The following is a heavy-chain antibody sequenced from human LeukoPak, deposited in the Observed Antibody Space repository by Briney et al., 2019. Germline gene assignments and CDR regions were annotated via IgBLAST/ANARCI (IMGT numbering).Heavy chain of an antibody. J-gene: IGHJ4*02. D-gene: IGHD3-22*01. Sequence: SETLSLTCTVSGGSVNSGNYHWSWIPQPPAKGLEWIGYIYYSGSTNYNLSLKSRVTISVDTSKNQFSLKLSSVTAADTAVYYCAREYDSRSPPALWGQGTLVTVSS. CDR2: IYYSGST. V-gene: IGHV4-61*01. CDR3: AREYDSRSPPAL. CDR1: GGSVNSGNYH.